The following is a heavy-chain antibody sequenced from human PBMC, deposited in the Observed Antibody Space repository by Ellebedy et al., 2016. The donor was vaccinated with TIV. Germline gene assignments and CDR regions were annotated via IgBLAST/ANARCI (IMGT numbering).Heavy chain of an antibody. D-gene: IGHD1-1*01. Sequence: GESLKISXGAPGFTFSSYSMNWLRQAPGKGLEWVSYIASSSSTIYYADSVKGRFTISRDNARSSLYLQLNSLGAEDTAVYYCARGRYNWNDAGYFDSWGQGTLVTVSS. CDR1: GFTFSSYS. CDR2: IASSSSTI. V-gene: IGHV3-48*04. CDR3: ARGRYNWNDAGYFDS. J-gene: IGHJ4*02.